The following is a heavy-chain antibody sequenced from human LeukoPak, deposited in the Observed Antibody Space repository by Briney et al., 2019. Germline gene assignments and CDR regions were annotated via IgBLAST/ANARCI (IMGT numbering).Heavy chain of an antibody. CDR2: ISSSSGTI. CDR1: GFTFSSHS. Sequence: AGGSLRLSCAASGFTFSSHSLSWVRQAPGRGLEWVSYISSSSGTIYHADSVKGRFTISRDNAKNSLYLRMNSLRAEDTAVYYCARDRSGIQLWFDGYSDWGQGTLVTVSS. V-gene: IGHV3-48*01. D-gene: IGHD5-18*01. J-gene: IGHJ4*02. CDR3: ARDRSGIQLWFDGYSD.